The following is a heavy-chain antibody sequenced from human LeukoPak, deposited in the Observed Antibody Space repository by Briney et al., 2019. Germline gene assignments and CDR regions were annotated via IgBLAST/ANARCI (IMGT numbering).Heavy chain of an antibody. CDR3: ARGNHYYDSSGYIPDF. V-gene: IGHV3-30*01. Sequence: PGRSLRLSCAASGFTFSSYAMHWVRQAPGKGLEWVAVISYDGSNKYYADSVKGRFTISRDNSKNTLYLQMNSLRAEDTAVYYCARGNHYYDSSGYIPDFWGQGTLVTVYS. CDR2: ISYDGSNK. CDR1: GFTFSSYA. J-gene: IGHJ4*02. D-gene: IGHD3-22*01.